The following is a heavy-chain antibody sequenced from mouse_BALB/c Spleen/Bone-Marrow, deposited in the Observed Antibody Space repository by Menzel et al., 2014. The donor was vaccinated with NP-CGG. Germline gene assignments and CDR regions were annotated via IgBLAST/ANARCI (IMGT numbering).Heavy chain of an antibody. CDR1: GYAFTNYL. CDR2: INPGSGGT. Sequence: VQLQQSGAELVRPGTSVKVSCKASGYAFTNYLIEWVKQRPGQGLEWIGVINPGSGGTNYNEKFKGKATLTADKSSSTAYMQLSSLTSDDSAVYFCARGGYLDYWGQGTTLTVSS. J-gene: IGHJ2*01. V-gene: IGHV1-54*01. CDR3: ARGGYLDY.